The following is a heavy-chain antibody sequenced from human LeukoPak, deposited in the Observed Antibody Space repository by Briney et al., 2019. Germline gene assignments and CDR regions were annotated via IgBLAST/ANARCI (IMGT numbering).Heavy chain of an antibody. CDR2: IYYSGST. Sequence: SETLSVTCIDPGGSISSYNWSWIRPPPGKGLERIWHIYYSGSTNYIPSLKSRLTISVDTSKNQFSLKLSSVTAADTAVYYCARHEPVAGPIGPYDYWGQGTLVTVSS. D-gene: IGHD6-19*01. V-gene: IGHV4-59*08. J-gene: IGHJ4*02. CDR1: GGSISSYN. CDR3: ARHEPVAGPIGPYDY.